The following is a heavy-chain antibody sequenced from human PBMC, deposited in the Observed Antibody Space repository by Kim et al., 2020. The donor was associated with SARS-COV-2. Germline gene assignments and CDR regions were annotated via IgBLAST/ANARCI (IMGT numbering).Heavy chain of an antibody. D-gene: IGHD2-2*01. J-gene: IGHJ3*02. CDR3: ARRDSRVVPARI. Sequence: NYAQKLQGRVTMTTDTSTSTAYMELRSLRSDDTAVYYCARRDSRVVPARIWGQGTMVTVSS. V-gene: IGHV1-18*01.